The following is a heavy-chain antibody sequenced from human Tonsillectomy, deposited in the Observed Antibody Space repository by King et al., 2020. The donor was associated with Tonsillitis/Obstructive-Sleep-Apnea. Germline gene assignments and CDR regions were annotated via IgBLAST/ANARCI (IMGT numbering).Heavy chain of an antibody. CDR1: GFTFNSYS. CDR3: ATAYGDTPYYYGMDV. J-gene: IGHJ6*02. Sequence: VQLVESGGGLVKPGGSLRLSCAASGFTFNSYSMNWVRQAPGKGLEWVSSISGSSSYIYYADSVKGRFTISRDNAKNSLFLQMNSLRAEDTAVYYCATAYGDTPYYYGMDVWGQGTPVTVSS. D-gene: IGHD4-17*01. CDR2: ISGSSSYI. V-gene: IGHV3-21*01.